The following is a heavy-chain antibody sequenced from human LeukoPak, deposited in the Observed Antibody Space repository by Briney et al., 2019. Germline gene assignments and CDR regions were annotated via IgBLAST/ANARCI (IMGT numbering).Heavy chain of an antibody. Sequence: GRSLRLSCAASGFTFSSYGMHWVRQAPGKGLEWVAVISYDGSNKYYADSVKGRFTISRDNSKNTLYLQMNSLRAEDTAVYYCAKMEMATTQFTPFDYWGRGTLVTVSS. J-gene: IGHJ4*02. V-gene: IGHV3-30*18. CDR3: AKMEMATTQFTPFDY. CDR2: ISYDGSNK. D-gene: IGHD5-24*01. CDR1: GFTFSSYG.